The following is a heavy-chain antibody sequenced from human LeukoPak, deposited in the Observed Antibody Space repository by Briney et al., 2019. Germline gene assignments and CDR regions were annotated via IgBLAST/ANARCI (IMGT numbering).Heavy chain of an antibody. V-gene: IGHV3-15*01. J-gene: IGHJ4*02. CDR1: GFTFSSAC. CDR3: VREGGYYYGRSGYFDY. CDR2: IRTKSDGETV. D-gene: IGHD3-22*01. Sequence: GGSLRLSCAPSGFTFSSACLSWVRQAPGRGLEWVGRIRTKSDGETVDYAAPVKGRFTISRDDSKNTLFLQMNSLKTEDTAVYYCVREGGYYYGRSGYFDYWGQGTLVTVSS.